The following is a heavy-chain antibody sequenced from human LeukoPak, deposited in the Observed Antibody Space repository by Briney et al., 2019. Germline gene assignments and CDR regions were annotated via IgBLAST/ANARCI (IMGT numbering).Heavy chain of an antibody. CDR1: GYTFTSYD. CDR2: MNPNSGNT. J-gene: IGHJ4*02. D-gene: IGHD6-13*01. CDR3: ARVAYSSSWYPY. Sequence: ASVKVSCKASGYTFTSYDIDWVRQATGQGLEWMGWMNPNSGNTGYAQKFQGRVTMTRNTSISTAYMELSSLRSEDTAVYYCARVAYSSSWYPYWGQGTLVTVSS. V-gene: IGHV1-8*01.